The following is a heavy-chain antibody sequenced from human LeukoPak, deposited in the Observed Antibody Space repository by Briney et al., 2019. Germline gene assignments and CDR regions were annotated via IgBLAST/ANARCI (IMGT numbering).Heavy chain of an antibody. Sequence: SETLSLTCAVYGGSFSGYYWSWIRQPPGKGLEYIGYIYYSGSTNYNPSLKSRVTISVDTSKNQFSLKLASVTAADTAIYYCAKGAGGFSYYNWFDPWGQGTLVTVSS. D-gene: IGHD5-18*01. CDR2: IYYSGST. J-gene: IGHJ5*02. CDR1: GGSFSGYY. CDR3: AKGAGGFSYYNWFDP. V-gene: IGHV4-59*12.